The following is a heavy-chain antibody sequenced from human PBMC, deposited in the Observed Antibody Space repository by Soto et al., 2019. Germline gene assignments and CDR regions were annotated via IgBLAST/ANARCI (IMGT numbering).Heavy chain of an antibody. CDR3: ARGYYDSSGYYYQLDY. J-gene: IGHJ4*02. Sequence: AAVKLSCKASGYTFTSYAMHWVRQGPGQRLEWMGWINAGNGNTKYSQKFQGRVTITRDTSASTAYMELSSLRSEDTAVYYCARGYYDSSGYYYQLDYWGQGTLVTVSS. CDR1: GYTFTSYA. CDR2: INAGNGNT. D-gene: IGHD3-22*01. V-gene: IGHV1-3*01.